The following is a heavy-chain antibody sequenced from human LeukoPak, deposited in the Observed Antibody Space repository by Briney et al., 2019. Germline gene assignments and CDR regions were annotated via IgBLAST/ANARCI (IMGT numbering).Heavy chain of an antibody. CDR1: GYTFTGYY. D-gene: IGHD3-22*01. V-gene: IGHV1-2*02. CDR2: IIPNSGGT. Sequence: ASVKVSCKASGYTFTGYYMHWVRQAPGQGLEWMGWIIPNSGGTNYAQKFQGRVTMTRDTSISTAYMELSRLRSDDTAVYYCARAPPFRDYDSSGYYPGTYWGQGTLVTVSS. J-gene: IGHJ4*02. CDR3: ARAPPFRDYDSSGYYPGTY.